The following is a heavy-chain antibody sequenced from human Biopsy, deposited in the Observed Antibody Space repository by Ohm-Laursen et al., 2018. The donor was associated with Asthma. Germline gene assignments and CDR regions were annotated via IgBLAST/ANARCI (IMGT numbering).Heavy chain of an antibody. CDR3: ARGYSGSDRSVYYYSGLEV. V-gene: IGHV1-69*13. CDR2: LIPVLGTP. J-gene: IGHJ6*02. D-gene: IGHD5-12*01. CDR1: GDSFSNYA. Sequence: GASVKVSCKASGDSFSNYAISWVRQAPGQGLEWMGGLIPVLGTPDHAQMFEGRVTITADESTSTAYIELSSLSSEDTAVYYCARGYSGSDRSVYYYSGLEVWGQGTTVTVSS.